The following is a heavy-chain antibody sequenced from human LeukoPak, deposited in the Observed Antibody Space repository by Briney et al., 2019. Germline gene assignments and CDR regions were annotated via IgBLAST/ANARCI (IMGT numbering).Heavy chain of an antibody. D-gene: IGHD3-10*01. J-gene: IGHJ4*02. CDR2: INHSGGT. Sequence: SETLSLTCAVYGGSFSDYYWSWIRQPPGKGLEWVGEINHSGGTNYNPSLKSRVTISVDTSKNQFSLKLSPVTAADTAVYYCARESPLWFGEYYTDYWGRGTLVTVSS. CDR1: GGSFSDYY. V-gene: IGHV4-34*01. CDR3: ARESPLWFGEYYTDY.